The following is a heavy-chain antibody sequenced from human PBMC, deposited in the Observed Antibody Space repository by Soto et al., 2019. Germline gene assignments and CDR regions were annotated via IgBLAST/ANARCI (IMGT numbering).Heavy chain of an antibody. V-gene: IGHV3-23*01. CDR3: AKDIFRVRYYYGMDV. CDR2: ISGSGGST. D-gene: IGHD3-10*01. Sequence: GWSLRLSCAASGFTFSSYAMSWVRQAPGKGLEWVSAISGSGGSTYYADSVKGRFTISRDNSKNTLYLQMNSLRAEDTAVYYFAKDIFRVRYYYGMDVWGQGTTVTVS. CDR1: GFTFSSYA. J-gene: IGHJ6*02.